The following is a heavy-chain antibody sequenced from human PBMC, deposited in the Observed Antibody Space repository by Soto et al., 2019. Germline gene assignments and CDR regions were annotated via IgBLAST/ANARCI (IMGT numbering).Heavy chain of an antibody. J-gene: IGHJ5*02. CDR1: RFTFSDYY. CDR3: ARDYFPYYSNATGYGDPFGP. D-gene: IGHD5-12*01. V-gene: IGHV3-11*01. Sequence: GGSLRLSCAASRFTFSDYYMSWIRQAPGKGLEWISYISYSGNPMLYADSVKARFTVSRDNANNVLYLQMNSLRAEDTAVYYCARDYFPYYSNATGYGDPFGPWGQGTVVTVSS. CDR2: ISYSGNPM.